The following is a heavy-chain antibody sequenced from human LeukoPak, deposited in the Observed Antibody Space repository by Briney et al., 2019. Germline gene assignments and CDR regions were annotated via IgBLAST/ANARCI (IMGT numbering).Heavy chain of an antibody. D-gene: IGHD5-18*01. CDR1: GFTFSSYA. CDR3: AKVDTAMPGDYFDY. V-gene: IGHV3-23*01. CDR2: ISGSGGST. J-gene: IGHJ4*02. Sequence: TGGSLRLSCAASGFTFSSYAMSWVRQAPGKGLEWVSAISGSGGSTYYADSVKGRFTISRDNSKSTLYLQMNSLRAEDTAVYYCAKVDTAMPGDYFDYWGQGTLVTVSS.